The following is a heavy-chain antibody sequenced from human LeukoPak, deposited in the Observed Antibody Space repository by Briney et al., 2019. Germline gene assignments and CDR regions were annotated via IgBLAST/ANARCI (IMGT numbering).Heavy chain of an antibody. D-gene: IGHD1-1*01. CDR3: VFSSGSLD. Sequence: GGSLRLSCAASGFTFSDYPMGWVRQAPGKGLEWVSGISASGTSTYSADSVKGRFTISRDNSRNTLYLQMNSLRADDTAGDYCVFSSGSLDWGQGTLVTVSS. CDR2: ISASGTST. CDR1: GFTFSDYP. J-gene: IGHJ4*02. V-gene: IGHV3-23*01.